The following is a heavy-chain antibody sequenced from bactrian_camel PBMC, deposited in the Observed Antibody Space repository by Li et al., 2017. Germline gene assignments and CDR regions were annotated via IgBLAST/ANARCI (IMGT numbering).Heavy chain of an antibody. J-gene: IGHJ4*01. Sequence: HVQLVESGGGSAQAGGSLRLSCVVASGYTTSNYYMSWVRQAPGKGLEWVATRYSAGDGYYADSVKGRFTISRDNAKTTLYLQMNNLKPEDAAMYYCARGPRPVNSCYLESPPYNYWGQGTQVTVS. D-gene: IGHD1*01. V-gene: IGHV3-2*01. CDR1: GYTTSNYY. CDR2: RYSAGDG. CDR3: ARGPRPVNSCYLESPPYNY.